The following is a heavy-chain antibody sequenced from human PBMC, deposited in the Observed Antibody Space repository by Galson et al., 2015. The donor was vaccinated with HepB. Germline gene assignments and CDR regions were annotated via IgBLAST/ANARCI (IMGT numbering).Heavy chain of an antibody. CDR2: ISSSGSTI. J-gene: IGHJ6*03. CDR3: AREIGITIFGVVNHYYYYYMDV. Sequence: SLRLSCAASGFTFSDYYMSWIRQAPGKGLEWVSYISSSGSTIYYADSVKGRFTISRDNAKNSLYLQMNSLRAEDTAVYYCAREIGITIFGVVNHYYYYYMDVWGKGTTVTVSS. D-gene: IGHD3-3*01. V-gene: IGHV3-11*01. CDR1: GFTFSDYY.